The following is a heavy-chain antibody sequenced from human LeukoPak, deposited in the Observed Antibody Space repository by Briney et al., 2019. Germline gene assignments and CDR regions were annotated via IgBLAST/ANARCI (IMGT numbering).Heavy chain of an antibody. J-gene: IGHJ6*03. CDR2: IDWDDDK. CDR1: GFSLSTSGMC. V-gene: IGHV2-70*11. CDR3: ARSITMVRGAYYMDV. Sequence: SGPTLVNPTQTLTLTCTFSGFSLSTSGMCVSWIRQPPGKALEWLARIDWDDDKYYSTSLKTRLTISKDTSKNQVVLTMTNMDPVDTATYYCARSITMVRGAYYMDVWGKGTTVTVSS. D-gene: IGHD3-10*01.